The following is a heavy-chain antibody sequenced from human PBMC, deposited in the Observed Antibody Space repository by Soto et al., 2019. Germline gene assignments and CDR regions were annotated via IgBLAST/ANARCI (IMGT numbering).Heavy chain of an antibody. CDR3: ARALDSSAAPFDF. V-gene: IGHV4-59*13. D-gene: IGHD2-2*01. CDR1: GGSINNYY. Sequence: SETLSLTCTVSGGSINNYYWSWIRQPPGKGLEWIGFVFYNGRTDYNPSLESRVSISLDTSKSQFSLKLNSVAAADTAVYYCARALDSSAAPFDFWGQGTLVTVSS. J-gene: IGHJ4*02. CDR2: VFYNGRT.